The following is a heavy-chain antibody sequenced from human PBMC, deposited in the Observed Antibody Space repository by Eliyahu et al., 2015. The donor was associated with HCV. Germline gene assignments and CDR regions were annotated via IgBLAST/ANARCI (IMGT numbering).Heavy chain of an antibody. CDR1: GFIFRNLG. D-gene: IGHD2-2*01. Sequence: EVKLLESGGGLVPPGGSLRLSCTASGFIFRNLGMSWVRQGPGKGVGWVATISARGDTPYYADSVEGRFTISRDNSKNTVYLQLDSLRVEDAAIYYCAKPPYGASASCFDYWGQGTPVTVSS. CDR2: ISARGDTP. J-gene: IGHJ4*02. V-gene: IGHV3-23*01. CDR3: AKPPYGASASCFDY.